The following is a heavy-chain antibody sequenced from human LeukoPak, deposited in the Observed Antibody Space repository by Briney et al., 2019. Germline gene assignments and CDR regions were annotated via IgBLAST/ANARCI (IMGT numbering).Heavy chain of an antibody. D-gene: IGHD6-13*01. Sequence: SETLSLTCTVSGGSIRSYYWSWIRQPPGKGLEWIAYIYYSGSTNYNPSLQSRVTISVDTSKNQFSLKLSSVTAADTAVYYCARVYYSNSYDYWYFDLWGRGTLVTVSS. CDR2: IYYSGST. CDR3: ARVYYSNSYDYWYFDL. V-gene: IGHV4-59*01. J-gene: IGHJ2*01. CDR1: GGSIRSYY.